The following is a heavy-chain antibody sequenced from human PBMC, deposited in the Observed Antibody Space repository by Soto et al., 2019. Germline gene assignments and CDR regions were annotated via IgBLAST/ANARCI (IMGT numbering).Heavy chain of an antibody. J-gene: IGHJ4*02. CDR1: GYTFTSYA. D-gene: IGHD5-12*01. CDR3: ARVYRGYPQFDY. V-gene: IGHV1-3*01. CDR2: INAGNGNT. Sequence: ASVKVSCKASGYTFTSYAMHWVHQAPGQRLEWMGWINAGNGNTKYSQKFQGRVTITRDTSASTAYMELSSLRSEDTAVYYCARVYRGYPQFDYWGQGTLVTVSS.